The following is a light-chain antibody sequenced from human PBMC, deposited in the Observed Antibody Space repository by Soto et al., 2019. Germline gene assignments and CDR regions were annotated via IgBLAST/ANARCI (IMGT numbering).Light chain of an antibody. CDR2: AAS. Sequence: DTQMTQSPSSLSASVGDRVTITCRASQSITTYLNWYQQKPGNAPNLLIYAASNLQSGVPSRFSGSGSGTDFTLTINSMQPEDFATYYCQQTKTVPWTLGRGTKVENK. CDR3: QQTKTVPWT. V-gene: IGKV1-39*01. CDR1: QSITTY. J-gene: IGKJ1*01.